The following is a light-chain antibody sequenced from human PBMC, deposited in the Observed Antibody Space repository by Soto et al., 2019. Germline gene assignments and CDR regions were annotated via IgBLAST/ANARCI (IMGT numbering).Light chain of an antibody. Sequence: QSALTQPASVSGSPGQSITISCAGTGSDVGAYNLVSWYQQHPGTAPKLIICEVNTRPSGISNRFSGSKSGDTASLTISGLQAEDEADYFCCSYAGTVAYVFGTGTKVTVL. CDR3: CSYAGTVAYV. CDR1: GSDVGAYNL. V-gene: IGLV2-23*02. J-gene: IGLJ1*01. CDR2: EVN.